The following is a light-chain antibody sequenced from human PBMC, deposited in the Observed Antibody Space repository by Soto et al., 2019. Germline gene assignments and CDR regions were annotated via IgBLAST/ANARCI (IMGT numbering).Light chain of an antibody. J-gene: IGKJ5*01. CDR1: QGISSY. CDR3: QQYYSHPT. Sequence: AIRITPSPSSLSASTGDSVTITCRASQGISSYLAWYQQKPGKAPKLLIYAASTLQSGVPSRFSGSGSGTDFTLTISCLKSEDFATYYCQQYYSHPTVGQGTRREIK. CDR2: AAS. V-gene: IGKV1-8*01.